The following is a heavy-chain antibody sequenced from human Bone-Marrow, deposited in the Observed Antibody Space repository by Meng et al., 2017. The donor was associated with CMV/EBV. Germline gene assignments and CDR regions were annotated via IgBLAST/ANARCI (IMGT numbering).Heavy chain of an antibody. Sequence: GESLKISCAASGFSFSSYGMHWVRQAPGKGLEWVAFIRYDGGNKYYADSVKGRFTISRDNSKRTLDPQMSSLRAEDTAVYYCAKDKGQLDIYYYDIGREVWGQGTPVTVSS. D-gene: IGHD3-3*01. V-gene: IGHV3-30*02. CDR2: IRYDGGNK. J-gene: IGHJ4*01. CDR1: GFSFSSYG. CDR3: AKDKGQLDIYYYDIGREV.